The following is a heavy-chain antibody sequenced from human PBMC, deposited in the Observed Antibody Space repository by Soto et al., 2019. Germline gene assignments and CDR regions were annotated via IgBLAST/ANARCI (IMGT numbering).Heavy chain of an antibody. D-gene: IGHD6-19*01. CDR3: ATGQVAGPKADADYLEY. V-gene: IGHV4-31*03. CDR2: IDPTGGD. CDR1: GYSVSSGDFY. Sequence: PSETLSRTCRVSGYSVSSGDFYWSWIRQHPGKGLEWLGFIDPTGGDHYNPSLKSRLNILIDTSNNQFSLRLNSVTAADTAVYYCATGQVAGPKADADYLEYWALGRRVTVAS. J-gene: IGHJ4*02.